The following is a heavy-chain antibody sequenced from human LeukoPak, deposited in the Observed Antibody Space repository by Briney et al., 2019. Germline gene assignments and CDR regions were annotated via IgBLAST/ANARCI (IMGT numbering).Heavy chain of an antibody. D-gene: IGHD4-17*01. CDR3: ASYGDYYFDY. CDR2: INHSGST. J-gene: IGHJ4*02. CDR1: GGSFSGYY. V-gene: IGHV4-34*01. Sequence: SETLSLTCAVYGGSFSGYYWSWIRQPPGKGLEWIGEINHSGSTNYNPSLKSRVTISVDTSKNQFSLKLSSVTVADTAVYYCASYGDYYFDYWGQGTLVTVSS.